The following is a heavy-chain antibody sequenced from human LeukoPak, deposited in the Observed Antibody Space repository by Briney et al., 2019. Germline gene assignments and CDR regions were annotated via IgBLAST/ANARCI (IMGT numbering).Heavy chain of an antibody. Sequence: GGSLRLSCAASGFTFSSYSMNWVRQAPGKGLEWVSSISSSSSYIYYADSVKSRFTISRDNAKNSLYLQMNSLRAEDTAVYYCARDITELERLFDYWGQGTLVTVSS. CDR3: ARDITELERLFDY. V-gene: IGHV3-21*01. J-gene: IGHJ4*02. CDR1: GFTFSSYS. CDR2: ISSSSSYI. D-gene: IGHD1-1*01.